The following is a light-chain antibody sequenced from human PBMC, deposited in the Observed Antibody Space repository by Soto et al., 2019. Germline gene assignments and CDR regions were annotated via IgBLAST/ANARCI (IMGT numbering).Light chain of an antibody. Sequence: QSALTQPASVSGSPGQSITISCTGTSSDIGGHDYISWYQQHPGKVPKLIIYDVTDRPSGVSNRFSGYKSGNTASLTISGLEAEDEADYYCSSYTSSSTGVVFGGGTKLTVL. J-gene: IGLJ2*01. CDR3: SSYTSSSTGVV. CDR2: DVT. CDR1: SSDIGGHDY. V-gene: IGLV2-14*01.